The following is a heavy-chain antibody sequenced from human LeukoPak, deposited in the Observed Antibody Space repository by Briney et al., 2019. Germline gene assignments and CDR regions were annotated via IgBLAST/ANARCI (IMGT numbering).Heavy chain of an antibody. Sequence: GESLKISCKGSGYTFTNYWIGWVRQMPGKGLEFMGIIYPGDSDTRYSPSFQGQVTISADKSISTAYLQWSSLKASDTAMYYCARVHYYETSDWGNYFDYWGQGTLVTVSS. V-gene: IGHV5-51*01. J-gene: IGHJ4*02. CDR2: IYPGDSDT. D-gene: IGHD3-22*01. CDR3: ARVHYYETSDWGNYFDY. CDR1: GYTFTNYW.